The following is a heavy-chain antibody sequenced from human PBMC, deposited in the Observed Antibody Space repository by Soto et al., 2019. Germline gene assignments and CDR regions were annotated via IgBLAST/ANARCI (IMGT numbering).Heavy chain of an antibody. J-gene: IGHJ6*02. Sequence: PGESLKISCKGSGYRFTSYWISWVRQMPGKGLEWMGRIDPSDSYTNYSPSFQGHVTISADKSISTAYLQWSSLKASDTAMYYCARLDCGGDCSLPYYYYGMDVWGQGTTVTVSS. CDR1: GYRFTSYW. CDR2: IDPSDSYT. V-gene: IGHV5-10-1*01. D-gene: IGHD2-21*02. CDR3: ARLDCGGDCSLPYYYYGMDV.